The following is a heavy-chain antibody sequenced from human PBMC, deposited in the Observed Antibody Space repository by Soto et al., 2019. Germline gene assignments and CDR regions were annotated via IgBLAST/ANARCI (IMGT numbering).Heavy chain of an antibody. CDR2: INDSGNP. V-gene: IGHV4-34*01. Sequence: QVQLQQWGAGLLKPSETLSLSCAVYGGSFSGYYWSWIRQSPGKGLEWIGEINDSGNPNYNASLKSRVTISLDQPKNECSLQLRSVTAADTAVYYCAVSACLVRGLIAPSFDYWGQGTLVTVSS. D-gene: IGHD3-10*01. CDR3: AVSACLVRGLIAPSFDY. CDR1: GGSFSGYY. J-gene: IGHJ4*02.